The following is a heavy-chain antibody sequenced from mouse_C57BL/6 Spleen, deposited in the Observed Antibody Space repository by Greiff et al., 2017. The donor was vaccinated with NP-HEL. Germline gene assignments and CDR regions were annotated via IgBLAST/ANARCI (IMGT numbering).Heavy chain of an antibody. CDR3: ARGGEGYAMDY. CDR2: IYPGDGDT. J-gene: IGHJ4*01. V-gene: IGHV1-80*01. D-gene: IGHD1-1*02. CDR1: GYAFSSYW. Sequence: QVQLQQSGAELVKPGASVKISCKASGYAFSSYWMNWVKQRPGKGLEGIGQIYPGDGDTNYNGKFKGKATLTADKSSSTAYMQLSSLTSEDSAVYFCARGGEGYAMDYWGQGTSVTVSS.